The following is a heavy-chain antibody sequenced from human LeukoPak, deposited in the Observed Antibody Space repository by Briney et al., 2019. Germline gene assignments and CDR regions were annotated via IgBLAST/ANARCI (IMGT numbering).Heavy chain of an antibody. V-gene: IGHV3-23*01. CDR3: AKESYYYGSGSPNSYYFDY. Sequence: GGSLRLSCAASGFTFSSYWMSWVRQAPGKGLEWVSAISGSGGSTYYADSVKGRFTISRDNSKNTLYLQMNSLRAEDTAVYYCAKESYYYGSGSPNSYYFDYWGQGTLVAVSS. J-gene: IGHJ4*02. D-gene: IGHD3-10*01. CDR2: ISGSGGST. CDR1: GFTFSSYW.